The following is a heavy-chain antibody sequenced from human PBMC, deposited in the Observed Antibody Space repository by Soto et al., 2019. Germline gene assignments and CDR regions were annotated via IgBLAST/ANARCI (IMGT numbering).Heavy chain of an antibody. J-gene: IGHJ4*02. V-gene: IGHV3-7*01. CDR1: GFTFSSHW. Sequence: EVQLVQSGGGLVQPGGSLRLSCGASGFTFSSHWMTWVRQAPGKGLEWVASINADGSAKHYVDSVKGRFTISRDNADHSLYLQKSSLRAEETAVYYCARLDGDGSTFDYWGQGTLVTVSS. CDR3: ARLDGDGSTFDY. CDR2: INADGSAK.